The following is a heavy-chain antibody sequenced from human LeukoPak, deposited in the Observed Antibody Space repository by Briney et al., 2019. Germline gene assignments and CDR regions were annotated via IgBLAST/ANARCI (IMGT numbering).Heavy chain of an antibody. Sequence: SETLSLTCTVSGGSISSSSYYWGWIRQPPGKGREWIGSIYYSGSTYYNPSLKSRVTISVDTSKNQFSLKLSSVAAADTAVYYCARIIVGALDYWGQGTLVTVSS. V-gene: IGHV4-39*01. CDR3: ARIIVGALDY. D-gene: IGHD1-26*01. CDR2: IYYSGST. J-gene: IGHJ4*02. CDR1: GGSISSSSYY.